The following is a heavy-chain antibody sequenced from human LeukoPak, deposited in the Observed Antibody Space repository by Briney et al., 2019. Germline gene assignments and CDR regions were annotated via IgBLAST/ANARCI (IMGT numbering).Heavy chain of an antibody. D-gene: IGHD5-18*01. J-gene: IGHJ4*02. V-gene: IGHV4-61*01. CDR2: IYYSGST. CDR1: GGSVSSGSHY. CDR3: ARTKRGYSYGGLDY. Sequence: PSETLSLTCTVSGGSVSSGSHYWSWIRQPPGKGLEWIGYIYYSGSTNYNPSLKSRVTISVDTSKNQFSLKLSSVTAADTAVYYCARTKRGYSYGGLDYWGQGTLVTVSS.